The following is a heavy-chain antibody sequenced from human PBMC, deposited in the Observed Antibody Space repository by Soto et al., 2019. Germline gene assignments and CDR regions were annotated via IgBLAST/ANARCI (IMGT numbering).Heavy chain of an antibody. Sequence: SETLSLTCAVSGGSISSGGYSWSWIRQPPGKGLEWIGYIYYSGSTNYNPSLKSRVTISVDTSKNQFSLKLSSVTAADTAVYYCAKPSGSYLYYFDYWGQGTLVTVSS. D-gene: IGHD1-26*01. CDR3: AKPSGSYLYYFDY. J-gene: IGHJ4*02. CDR1: GGSISSGGYS. V-gene: IGHV4-61*08. CDR2: IYYSGST.